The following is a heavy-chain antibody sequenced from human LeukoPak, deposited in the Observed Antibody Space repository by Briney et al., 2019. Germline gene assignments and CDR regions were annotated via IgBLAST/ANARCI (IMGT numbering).Heavy chain of an antibody. CDR1: GFTFSSYA. CDR2: ISGSGGST. V-gene: IGHV3-23*01. J-gene: IGHJ4*02. Sequence: GGSLRLSCTVSGFTFSSYAMSWVRQAPGMGLEWVSSISGSGGSTYYADSVKGRFTISRDNSKNTLSLQMNSLRAEDTAVYYCAKDLHTSHCCLPFDYWGQGTLVAVSS. CDR3: AKDLHTSHCCLPFDY. D-gene: IGHD2-2*01.